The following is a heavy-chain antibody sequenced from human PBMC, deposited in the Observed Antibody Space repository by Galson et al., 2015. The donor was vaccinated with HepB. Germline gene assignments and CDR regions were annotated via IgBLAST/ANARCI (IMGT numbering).Heavy chain of an antibody. CDR2: ISYDGSNK. CDR3: AREGGGFGELLGTDYYYYYGMDV. J-gene: IGHJ6*02. D-gene: IGHD3-10*01. Sequence: SLRLSCAASGFTFSSYAMHWVRQAPGKGLEWVAVISYDGSNKYYADSVKGRFTISRDNSKNTLYLQMNSLRAEDTAVYYCAREGGGFGELLGTDYYYYYGMDVWGQGTTVTVSS. CDR1: GFTFSSYA. V-gene: IGHV3-30-3*01.